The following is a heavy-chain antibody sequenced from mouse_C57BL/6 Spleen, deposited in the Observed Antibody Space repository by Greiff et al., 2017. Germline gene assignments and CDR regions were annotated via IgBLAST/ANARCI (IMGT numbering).Heavy chain of an antibody. CDR2: ILPGSGRT. CDR1: GYTFTGYW. Sequence: QLQQSGAELMKPGASVKLSCKATGYTFTGYWIEWVKQRPGHGLEWIGEILPGSGRTNYKEKFKGKATFTADTSSNTAYMQLSSLTTEDSAIYYCARDNDYDYYFDYWGQGTTLTVSS. CDR3: ARDNDYDYYFDY. J-gene: IGHJ2*01. V-gene: IGHV1-9*01. D-gene: IGHD2-4*01.